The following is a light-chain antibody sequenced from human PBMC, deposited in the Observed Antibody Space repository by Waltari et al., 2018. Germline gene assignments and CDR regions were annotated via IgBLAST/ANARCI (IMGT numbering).Light chain of an antibody. CDR2: DVS. CDR1: SSDVGGYNY. CDR3: CSYAGSYTFEVV. Sequence: QSALTQPRSVSGSPGQSVTISCTGTSSDVGGYNYVSCYQQHPGKAPKLVIYDVSKRPAGVPDRFSGSKSGNTASLTISGLQAEDEADYYCCSYAGSYTFEVVFGGGTKLTVL. V-gene: IGLV2-11*01. J-gene: IGLJ2*01.